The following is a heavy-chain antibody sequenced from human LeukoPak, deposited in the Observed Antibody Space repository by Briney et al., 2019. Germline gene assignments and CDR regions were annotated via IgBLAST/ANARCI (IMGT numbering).Heavy chain of an antibody. J-gene: IGHJ3*02. V-gene: IGHV4-30-4*08. Sequence: SETLSLTCTVSGGSIRSGDYYWSWIRQPPGKGLEWIGYIYYSGNTYYNPSLKSRVTISVDTSKKQFSLKLSSVTAADTAVYYCARATITMMVGIPAGAFDIWGQGTMVTVSS. CDR1: GGSIRSGDYY. CDR3: ARATITMMVGIPAGAFDI. CDR2: IYYSGNT. D-gene: IGHD3-22*01.